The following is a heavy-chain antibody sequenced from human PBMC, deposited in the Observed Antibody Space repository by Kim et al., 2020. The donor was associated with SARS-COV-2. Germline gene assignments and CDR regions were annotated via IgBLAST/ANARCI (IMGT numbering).Heavy chain of an antibody. J-gene: IGHJ6*02. V-gene: IGHV3-11*01. CDR3: ARSYCSSTSCSGMDV. Sequence: DSVKGRFTLSRDNAKNSLYLQMNSLRAEDTAVYYCARSYCSSTSCSGMDVWGQGTTVTVSS. D-gene: IGHD2-2*01.